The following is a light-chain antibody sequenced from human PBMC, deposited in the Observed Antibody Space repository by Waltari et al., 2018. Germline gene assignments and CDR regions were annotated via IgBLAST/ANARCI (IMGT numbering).Light chain of an antibody. V-gene: IGLV4-69*01. CDR3: QTWGTGIVV. CDR1: SGPSSYA. J-gene: IGLJ2*01. Sequence: QLVLTQSPSASASLGASVKLTCTLSSGPSSYALPWHQQQPEKGPRYLMKLNSDGSHSKGDGIPDRFSGSSSGAERYLTISSLQSEDEADYYCQTWGTGIVVFGGGTKLTVL. CDR2: LNSDGSH.